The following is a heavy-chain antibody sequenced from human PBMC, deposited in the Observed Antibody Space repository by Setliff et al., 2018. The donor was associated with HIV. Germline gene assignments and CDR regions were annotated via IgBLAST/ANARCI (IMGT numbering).Heavy chain of an antibody. Sequence: GGSLRLSCAASGFTFSSYSMNWVRQAPGKGLEWVSSIRSNGKSTSYADSVMARFTISSDNAKKSLYLQMNSLRVDDTAVYYCARDSSSWSGSSWTFDIWGQGTMVT. CDR1: GFTFSSYS. J-gene: IGHJ3*02. CDR2: IRSNGKST. V-gene: IGHV3-21*01. CDR3: ARDSSSWSGSSWTFDI. D-gene: IGHD3-22*01.